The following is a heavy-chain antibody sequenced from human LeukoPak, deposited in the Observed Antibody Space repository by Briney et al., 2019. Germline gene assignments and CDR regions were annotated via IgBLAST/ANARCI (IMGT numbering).Heavy chain of an antibody. CDR3: AREDFDDLTGLSGDAFDF. V-gene: IGHV3-7*01. J-gene: IGHJ3*01. CDR2: IKQDGSDK. Sequence: GGSLRLSCVASGFTFNKYWMSWVRQAPGKGLEWVANIKQDGSDKSYLDSVKGRFTISRDNAKNSLYLQMNSLRAEDTAVYYCAREDFDDLTGLSGDAFDFWGQGTMVTVFS. D-gene: IGHD3-9*01. CDR1: GFTFNKYW.